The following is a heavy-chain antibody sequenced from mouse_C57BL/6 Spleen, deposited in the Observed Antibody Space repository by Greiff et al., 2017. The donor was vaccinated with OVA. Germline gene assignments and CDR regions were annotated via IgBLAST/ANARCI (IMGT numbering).Heavy chain of an antibody. CDR2: INPNNGGT. D-gene: IGHD6-5*01. J-gene: IGHJ2*01. CDR1: GYTFTDYY. V-gene: IGHV1-26*01. Sequence: EVQLQQSGPELVKPGASVKISCKASGYTFTDYYMNWVKQSHGKSLEWIGDINPNNGGTSYNQKFKGKATLTVDKSSSTAYMELRSLTSEDSAVYYCALCRNYFDYWGKGTTLTVSS. CDR3: ALCRNYFDY.